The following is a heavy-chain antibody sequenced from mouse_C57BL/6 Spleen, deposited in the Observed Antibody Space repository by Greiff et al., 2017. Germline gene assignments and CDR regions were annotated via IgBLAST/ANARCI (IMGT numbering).Heavy chain of an antibody. Sequence: VQLQQSGPGLAKPSQTLSLTCSVTGYSITSDYWNWIRTFPGNKLEYMGYISYSGSTYYNPSLKSRISITRDTSKNQYYLQLNSVTTEDTATYYCARGGKGFAYWGQGTLVTVSA. V-gene: IGHV3-8*01. CDR2: ISYSGST. D-gene: IGHD2-1*01. CDR3: ARGGKGFAY. CDR1: GYSITSDY. J-gene: IGHJ3*01.